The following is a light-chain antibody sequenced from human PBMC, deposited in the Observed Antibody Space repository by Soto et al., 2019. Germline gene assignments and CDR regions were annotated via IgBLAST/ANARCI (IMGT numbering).Light chain of an antibody. V-gene: IGLV2-8*01. Sequence: QSALTQPPSASGSPGQSVTISCTGTSSDVGGYNYVSWYQQHPGKAPKLMIYEVSKRPSGVPGRFSASKSGNTPSLTVSGLQAEDEADYYCSSYGGNNNLVFGGGTKLTVL. CDR1: SSDVGGYNY. CDR3: SSYGGNNNLV. CDR2: EVS. J-gene: IGLJ2*01.